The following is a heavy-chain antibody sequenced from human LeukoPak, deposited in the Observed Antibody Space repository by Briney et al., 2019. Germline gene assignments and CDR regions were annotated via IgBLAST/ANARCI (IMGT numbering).Heavy chain of an antibody. CDR1: GASISSDY. J-gene: IGHJ5*02. CDR3: AKSPRADTYLFDT. V-gene: IGHV4-59*01. CDR2: VHHSGTA. Sequence: SETLSLTCDVSGASISSDYWSWIRQPPGKALEWIGYVHHSGTANYNPSLESRVIISGDTSKNQFSLKLSSVTAADTAVYYCAKSPRADTYLFDTWGQGILVTVSS.